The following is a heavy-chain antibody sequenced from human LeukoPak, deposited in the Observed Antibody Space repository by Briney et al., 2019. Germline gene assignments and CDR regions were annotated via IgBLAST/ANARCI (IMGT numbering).Heavy chain of an antibody. CDR1: GFSFSSYW. CDR3: ARVGYSFGLDC. CDR2: INGDGSST. Sequence: GGSLRLSCAASGFSFSSYWMHWVRQAPGKGLVWVSRINGDGSSTRYADSVKGRFTISRDSAKNTLYLQMNSLRAEDTAVYYCARVGYSFGLDCWGQGTLVTVSS. V-gene: IGHV3-74*01. J-gene: IGHJ4*02. D-gene: IGHD5-18*01.